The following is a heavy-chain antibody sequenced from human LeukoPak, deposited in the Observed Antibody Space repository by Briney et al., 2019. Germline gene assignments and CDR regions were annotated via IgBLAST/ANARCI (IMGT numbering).Heavy chain of an antibody. V-gene: IGHV3-23*01. CDR3: AKGAYYAD. D-gene: IGHD3-3*01. CDR2: ISASGDST. CDR1: GFTSSNSG. Sequence: PGGTLRLSCAASGFTSSNSGMNWVRQAPGKGLEWVSTISASGDSTYYADSVKGRFTSSRDNSKNTLYLQMNSQRAEDTAVYYCAKGAYYADWGQGTLVTVSS. J-gene: IGHJ4*02.